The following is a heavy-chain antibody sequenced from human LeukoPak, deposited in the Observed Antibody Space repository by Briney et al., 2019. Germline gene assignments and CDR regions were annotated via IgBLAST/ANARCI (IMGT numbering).Heavy chain of an antibody. J-gene: IGHJ1*01. Sequence: SETLSLTCTVSGVSISSYYWSWIRHPAGKGLEWIGRIYTSGSTNHNSSLTSRVTMSVDTSKNQFSLNLSSVTAADTAVYYCARQVGSFTMMPWGQGTLVTVSS. D-gene: IGHD3-22*01. CDR1: GVSISSYY. CDR3: ARQVGSFTMMP. V-gene: IGHV4-4*07. CDR2: IYTSGST.